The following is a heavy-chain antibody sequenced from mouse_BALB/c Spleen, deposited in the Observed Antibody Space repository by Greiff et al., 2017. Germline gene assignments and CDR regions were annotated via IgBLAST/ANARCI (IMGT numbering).Heavy chain of an antibody. CDR1: GFSLTSYD. Sequence: QVQLQQSGPGLVAPSQSLSITCTVSGFSLTSYDISWIRQPPGKGLEWLGVIWTGGGTNYNSAFMSRLSISKDNSKSQVFLKMNSLQTDDTAIYYCVRGIDTVVFDYWGQGTTLTVSS. CDR3: VRGIDTVVFDY. D-gene: IGHD1-1*01. J-gene: IGHJ2*01. V-gene: IGHV2-9-2*01. CDR2: IWTGGGT.